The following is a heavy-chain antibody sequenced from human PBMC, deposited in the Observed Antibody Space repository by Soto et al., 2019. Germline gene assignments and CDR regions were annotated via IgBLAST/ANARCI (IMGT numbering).Heavy chain of an antibody. V-gene: IGHV2-5*02. CDR1: GFSLTTDGAA. CDR2: IYWDDDK. Sequence: SGPTLVNPTQTLTLTCTVSGFSLTTDGAAVGWIRQPPGRTLECLAFIYWDDDKRYSPSLKTRVTITKDTSKNQVVLTMTNMDPVDTGTYFSVQRQGLAAPLAFWGQGSLVTVSS. J-gene: IGHJ1*01. CDR3: VQRQGLAAPLAF. D-gene: IGHD6-13*01.